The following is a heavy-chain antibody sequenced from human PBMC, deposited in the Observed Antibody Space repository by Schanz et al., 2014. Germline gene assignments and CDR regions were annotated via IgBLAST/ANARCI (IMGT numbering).Heavy chain of an antibody. Sequence: QVQLVQSGAEVKKPGASVKVSCKASGYTFSDYYIHWVRQAPGQGLEWMGWINPNTGGTNFAQKFQGWVTVTRDTSISTVYMELSRVTYEDTAVYYCVRDDRAYYYGMDVWGQGTTVTVSS. D-gene: IGHD3-22*01. CDR1: GYTFSDYY. CDR3: VRDDRAYYYGMDV. CDR2: INPNTGGT. J-gene: IGHJ6*02. V-gene: IGHV1-2*04.